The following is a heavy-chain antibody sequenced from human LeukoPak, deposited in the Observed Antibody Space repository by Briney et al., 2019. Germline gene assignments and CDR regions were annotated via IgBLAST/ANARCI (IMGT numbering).Heavy chain of an antibody. CDR3: ARGRTNIVVVPAAMGD. CDR1: GFTFSSYS. CDR2: ISSSSSTI. J-gene: IGHJ4*02. D-gene: IGHD2-2*01. Sequence: GGSLRLSCAASGFTFSSYSMNWVRQAPGKGLEWVSYISSSSSTIYYADSVKGRFTISRDNAKNSLYLQMNSLRAEDTAVYYCARGRTNIVVVPAAMGDWGQGTLVTVSS. V-gene: IGHV3-48*04.